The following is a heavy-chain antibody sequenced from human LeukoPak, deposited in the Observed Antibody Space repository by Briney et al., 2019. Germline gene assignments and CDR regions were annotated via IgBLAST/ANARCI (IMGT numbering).Heavy chain of an antibody. CDR3: AKGQAGGFDY. CDR2: ISYDGSNK. CDR1: GFTFSSYG. V-gene: IGHV3-30*18. Sequence: GGSLRLSCAAFGFTFSSYGMHWVGQAPGKGLEWVAVISYDGSNKYYADSVKGRFTISRDNSKNTLYLQMNSLRAEDTAVYYCAKGQAGGFDYWGQGTLVTVSS. J-gene: IGHJ4*02. D-gene: IGHD6-19*01.